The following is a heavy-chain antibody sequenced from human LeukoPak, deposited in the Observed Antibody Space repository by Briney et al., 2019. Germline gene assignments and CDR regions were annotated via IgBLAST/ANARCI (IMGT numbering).Heavy chain of an antibody. CDR3: VIGGRMTTVTKTFDY. V-gene: IGHV3-30*03. J-gene: IGHJ4*02. CDR1: GFTFSSYG. D-gene: IGHD4-17*01. Sequence: PGGCLRLSCAASGFTFSSYGMHWVRQAPGKGLEWVAVISYDGSNKYYADSVKGRFTISRDNSKNTLYLQMNSLTGDDTAVYYCVIGGRMTTVTKTFDYWGQGTLVTVSS. CDR2: ISYDGSNK.